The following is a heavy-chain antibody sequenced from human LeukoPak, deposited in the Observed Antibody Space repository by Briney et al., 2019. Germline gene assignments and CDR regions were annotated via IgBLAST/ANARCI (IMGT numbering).Heavy chain of an antibody. CDR1: GFTFSSYA. CDR2: IRSKANSYAT. J-gene: IGHJ4*02. V-gene: IGHV3-73*01. CDR3: TRYGDYPFDY. D-gene: IGHD2-21*01. Sequence: QSGGSLRLSCAASGFTFSSYAMHWVRQASGKGLEWVGRIRSKANSYATAYAASVKGRFTISRDDSKNTAYLQMNSLKTEDTAVYYCTRYGDYPFDYWGQGTLVTVSS.